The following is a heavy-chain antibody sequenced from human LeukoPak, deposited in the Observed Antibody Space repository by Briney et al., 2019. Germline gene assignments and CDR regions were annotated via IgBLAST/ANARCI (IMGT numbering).Heavy chain of an antibody. Sequence: GGSLRLSCAASGFTFSCYVMSCVRQAPGKGLEWVSAISGSGVTPYYADSVRGRFTISRDNSKNTLDLHLNSLRAEDTAMFYCAKVDITGTIPRAFDIWGQGTMVTVSS. CDR3: AKVDITGTIPRAFDI. CDR1: GFTFSCYV. CDR2: ISGSGVTP. D-gene: IGHD1/OR15-1a*01. V-gene: IGHV3-23*01. J-gene: IGHJ3*02.